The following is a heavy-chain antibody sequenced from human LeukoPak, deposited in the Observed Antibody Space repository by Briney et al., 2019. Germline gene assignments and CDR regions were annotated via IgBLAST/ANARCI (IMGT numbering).Heavy chain of an antibody. Sequence: GSSVKVSCKASGGTFSSYAISWVRQAPGQGLEWMGWINPNSGGTNYAQKFQGRVTMTRDTSISTAYMELSRLRSDDTAVYCCARGIPYYYGMDVWGQGTTVTVSS. J-gene: IGHJ6*02. CDR1: GGTFSSYA. CDR2: INPNSGGT. CDR3: ARGIPYYYGMDV. V-gene: IGHV1-2*02.